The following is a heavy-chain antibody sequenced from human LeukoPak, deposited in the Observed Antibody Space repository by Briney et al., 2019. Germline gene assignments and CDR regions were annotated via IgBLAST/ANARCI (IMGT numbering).Heavy chain of an antibody. D-gene: IGHD6-13*01. CDR1: GGSISSGSYY. CDR3: ARVSRVSGLDP. CDR2: IYTSGNT. Sequence: SSETLSLTCTVSGGSISSGSYYWSWIRQPAGKGLEWIGRIYTSGNTNYNPSLRSRVTISVDTSKNQFSLKLSSVTAADTAVYYCARVSRVSGLDPWGQGTLVTVSS. J-gene: IGHJ5*02. V-gene: IGHV4-61*02.